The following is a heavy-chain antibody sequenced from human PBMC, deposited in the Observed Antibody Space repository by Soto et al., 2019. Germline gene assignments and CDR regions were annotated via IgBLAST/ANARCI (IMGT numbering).Heavy chain of an antibody. CDR3: TSSSVGYSYGYDGAFDI. J-gene: IGHJ3*02. CDR2: IRSKAYGGTT. V-gene: IGHV3-49*05. Sequence: KTGGSLRLSCTASGFTFGYYAMSWFRQAPGKGLEWVGFIRSKAYGGTTEYAASVKGRFTISRDDSKSIAYLQMNSLKTEDTAVYYCTSSSVGYSYGYDGAFDIWGQGTMVTVSS. D-gene: IGHD5-18*01. CDR1: GFTFGYYA.